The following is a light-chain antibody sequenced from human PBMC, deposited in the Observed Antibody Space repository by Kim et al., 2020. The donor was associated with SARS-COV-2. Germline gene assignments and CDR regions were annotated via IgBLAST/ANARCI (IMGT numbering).Light chain of an antibody. J-gene: IGKJ4*01. CDR2: GAS. V-gene: IGKV3-15*01. Sequence: PLSPGERATLPCRASQSVTTALAWYQQKPGQTPRLLIYGASTRATGIPARFSGSGSGIEFILTISSLQSEDFAVYYCQQYHDWPSFGGGTKVDIK. CDR1: QSVTTA. CDR3: QQYHDWPS.